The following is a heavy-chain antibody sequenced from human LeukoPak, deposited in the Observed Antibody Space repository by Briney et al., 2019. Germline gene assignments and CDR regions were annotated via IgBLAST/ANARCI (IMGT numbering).Heavy chain of an antibody. Sequence: SETLSLTCAVYGGSFSGYYWSWIRQPPGKGLEWIGEINHSGSTNCNPSLKSRVTISVDTSKNQFSLKLSSVTAADTAVYYCARAKRGSHLFDYWGQGTLVTVSS. CDR2: INHSGST. CDR1: GGSFSGYY. V-gene: IGHV4-34*01. J-gene: IGHJ4*02. D-gene: IGHD3-16*01. CDR3: ARAKRGSHLFDY.